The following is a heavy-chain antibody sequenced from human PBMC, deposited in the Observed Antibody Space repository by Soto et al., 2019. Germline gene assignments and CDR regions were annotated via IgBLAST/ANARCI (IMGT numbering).Heavy chain of an antibody. J-gene: IGHJ5*02. Sequence: SETLSLTCTVSGGSISSYYWSWIRQHPGKGLEWIGYIYYSGSTYYNPSLKSRVTISVDTSKNQFSLKLSSVTAADTAVYYCARAEVDTENWFDPWGQGTLVTVSS. CDR3: ARAEVDTENWFDP. V-gene: IGHV4-59*06. CDR1: GGSISSYY. CDR2: IYYSGST. D-gene: IGHD5-18*01.